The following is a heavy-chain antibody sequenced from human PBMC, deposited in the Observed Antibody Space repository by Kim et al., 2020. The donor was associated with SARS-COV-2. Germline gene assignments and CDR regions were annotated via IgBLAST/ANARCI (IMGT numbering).Heavy chain of an antibody. J-gene: IGHJ2*01. D-gene: IGHD3-9*01. Sequence: SETLSLTCTVSGGSISSSSYYWGWIRQPPGKGLEWIGSIYYSGSTYYNPSLKSRVTISVDTSKNQFSLKLSSVTAADTAVYYCARQAYYDILTDGWYFDLWGRGTLVTVSS. CDR3: ARQAYYDILTDGWYFDL. CDR2: IYYSGST. V-gene: IGHV4-39*01. CDR1: GGSISSSSYY.